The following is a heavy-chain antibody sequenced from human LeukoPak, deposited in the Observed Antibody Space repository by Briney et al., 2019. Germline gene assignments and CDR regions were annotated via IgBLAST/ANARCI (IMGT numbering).Heavy chain of an antibody. V-gene: IGHV3-21*01. J-gene: IGHJ3*02. CDR2: ISSGSTYI. CDR3: ARRVASANDAFDI. CDR1: GFTFSSYS. Sequence: PGGSLRLSCAASGFTFSSYSMNWVRQAPGKGLEWVSSISSGSTYIYYGDSLKGRFTISRGNAKNSLYLQMNSLRAEDTAVYYCARRVASANDAFDIWGQGTMVTVSS. D-gene: IGHD6-13*01.